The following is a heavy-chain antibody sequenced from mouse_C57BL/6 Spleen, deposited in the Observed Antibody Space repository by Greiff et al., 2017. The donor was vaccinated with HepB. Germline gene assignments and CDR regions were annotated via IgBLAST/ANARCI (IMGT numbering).Heavy chain of an antibody. V-gene: IGHV1-55*01. Sequence: QVQLKQPGAELVKPGASVKMSCKASGYTFTSYWITWVKQRPGQGLEWIGDIYPGSGSTNYNEKFKSKATLTVDTSSSTAYMQLSSLTSEDSAVYYCAREANYYGSSYEFAYWGQGTLVTVSA. CDR1: GYTFTSYW. J-gene: IGHJ3*01. CDR2: IYPGSGST. D-gene: IGHD1-1*01. CDR3: AREANYYGSSYEFAY.